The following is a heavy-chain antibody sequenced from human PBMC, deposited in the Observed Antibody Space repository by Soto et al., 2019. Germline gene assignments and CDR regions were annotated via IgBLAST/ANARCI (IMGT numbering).Heavy chain of an antibody. D-gene: IGHD3-10*01. CDR3: AKDARGSSPPTSMDV. CDR1: GGSISSGGYY. V-gene: IGHV4-31*03. Sequence: SETLSLTCTVSGGSISSGGYYWSWIRQHPGKGLEWIGYIYYSGSTYYNPSLKSRVTISVDTSKNQFSLKLSSVTAADTAVYYCAKDARGSSPPTSMDVWGQGTTVTVSS. J-gene: IGHJ6*02. CDR2: IYYSGST.